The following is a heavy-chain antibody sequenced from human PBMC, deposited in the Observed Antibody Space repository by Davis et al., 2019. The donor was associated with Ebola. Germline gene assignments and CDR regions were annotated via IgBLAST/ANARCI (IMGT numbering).Heavy chain of an antibody. J-gene: IGHJ6*03. CDR1: GFTFSDYS. D-gene: IGHD2-21*01. CDR2: ISSGGVTT. Sequence: GESLKISCAASGFTFSDYSMSWVRQAPGKGLEWLSYISSGGVTTYYKDSVKGRFSSSRDNAKNSLFLEMNSLRDEDTAVYYCARVNLWSRGWGMDVWGKGTTVTVSS. V-gene: IGHV3-48*02. CDR3: ARVNLWSRGWGMDV.